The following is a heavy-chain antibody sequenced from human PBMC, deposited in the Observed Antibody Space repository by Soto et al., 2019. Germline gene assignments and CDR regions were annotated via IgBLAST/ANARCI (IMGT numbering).Heavy chain of an antibody. J-gene: IGHJ4*02. CDR3: VRVGAIPRYPDN. V-gene: IGHV1-69*12. Sequence: QVQLVQSGAEVRQPASSVKVSCKTSGGTFSSYAISWVRQAPGQGLEWMGGIVPIVDTSTYAQKFQGRVTITADESTRTVYMELSSLRSDDTAVYYCVRVGAIPRYPDNWGQGTLVTVSS. D-gene: IGHD1-26*01. CDR1: GGTFSSYA. CDR2: IVPIVDTS.